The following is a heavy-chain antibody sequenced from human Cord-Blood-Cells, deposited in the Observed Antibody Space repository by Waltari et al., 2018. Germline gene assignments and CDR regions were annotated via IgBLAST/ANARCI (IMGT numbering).Heavy chain of an antibody. J-gene: IGHJ6*02. Sequence: QVQLQESGPGLVKPSETLSLTCTVSGGPISSYYWSWIRQPPGKGLEWIGYIYYSGSTNYNPSLNSRVTISVDTSKNQFSLKLSSVTAADTAVYYCARDRPITGTTFGYYYYGMDVWGQGTTVTVSS. CDR2: IYYSGST. CDR1: GGPISSYY. CDR3: ARDRPITGTTFGYYYYGMDV. V-gene: IGHV4-59*01. D-gene: IGHD1-20*01.